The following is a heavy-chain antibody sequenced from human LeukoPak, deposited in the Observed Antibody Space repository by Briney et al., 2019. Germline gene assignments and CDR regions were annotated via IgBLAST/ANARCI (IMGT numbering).Heavy chain of an antibody. CDR3: ARQTAMGRSGDY. Sequence: KPGESLKISCKASGYSFTSYWIGWVRQMPGKGLEWMGIIDPSDSETRYTPSFQGQVTISVDKSLTTADLQWNSLKASDTAMYYCARQTAMGRSGDYWGHGTLVTVSS. CDR1: GYSFTSYW. D-gene: IGHD5-18*01. V-gene: IGHV5-51*01. J-gene: IGHJ4*01. CDR2: IDPSDSET.